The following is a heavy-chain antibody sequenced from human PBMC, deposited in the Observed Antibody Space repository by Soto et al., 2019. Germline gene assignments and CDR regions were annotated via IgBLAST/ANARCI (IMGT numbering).Heavy chain of an antibody. D-gene: IGHD2-8*02. CDR1: CYTFTDYF. J-gene: IGHJ6*02. CDR3: ARPMVPVPLGVSYFYGVGL. Sequence: GXSVKVSFKTSCYTFTDYFLHWVRLAPGQGPQWLGCIDAENGDTLYAQKCQGRVTLTEDTSINTAYMELTSLRSDDTAVYFCARPMVPVPLGVSYFYGVGLWGQGNTVTVSS. CDR2: IDAENGDT. V-gene: IGHV1-2*02.